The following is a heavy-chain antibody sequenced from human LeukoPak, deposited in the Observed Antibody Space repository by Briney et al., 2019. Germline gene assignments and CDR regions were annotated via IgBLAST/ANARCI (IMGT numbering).Heavy chain of an antibody. J-gene: IGHJ5*02. V-gene: IGHV3-23*01. CDR1: GFTFSSYA. CDR3: AKMGYCSSTSCRGWFDP. CDR2: ISGSGGST. D-gene: IGHD2-2*01. Sequence: GGSLRLSCAASGFTFSSYAMSWVRQAPGKGLEWVSAISGSGGSTYYADSVKGRFTISRDNSKNTLYLQMNSLRAEDTAVYYCAKMGYCSSTSCRGWFDPWGQGTLVTVSS.